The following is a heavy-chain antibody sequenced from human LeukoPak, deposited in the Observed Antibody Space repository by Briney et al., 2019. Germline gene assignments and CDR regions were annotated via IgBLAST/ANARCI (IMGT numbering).Heavy chain of an antibody. CDR1: GFTFSTYA. J-gene: IGHJ4*02. CDR2: TSYDESKK. V-gene: IGHV3-30*04. CDR3: ARDKGKGAYFDY. Sequence: PGGSLRLSCAASGFTFSTYAMRWVRQTPGKGLEWVAVTSYDESKKEYAESVKGRFTISRDNSKNTLYLEMNSLRVEDTAVYYCARDKGKGAYFDYWGQGTLVTVSS.